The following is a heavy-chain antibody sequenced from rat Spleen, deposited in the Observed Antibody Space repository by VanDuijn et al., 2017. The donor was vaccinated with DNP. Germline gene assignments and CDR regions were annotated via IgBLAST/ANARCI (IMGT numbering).Heavy chain of an antibody. CDR3: ATHDWQG. J-gene: IGHJ2*01. CDR2: ISPSGGSS. D-gene: IGHD1-7*01. CDR1: GFILSNYG. Sequence: EVRLVESGGDLVRPGRSLKLSCAASGFILSNYGMHWIRQAPTKGLEWVAFISPSGGSSYHRDSVKGRFTISRDNAKSILYLQMDSLRSEDTATYFCATHDWQGWGQGVMVTVSS. V-gene: IGHV5-19*01.